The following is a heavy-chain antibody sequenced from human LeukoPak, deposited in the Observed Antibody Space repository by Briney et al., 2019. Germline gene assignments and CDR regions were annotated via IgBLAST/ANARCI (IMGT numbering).Heavy chain of an antibody. CDR2: IYYSGST. CDR1: GGSIRGSSYY. D-gene: IGHD2-2*01. J-gene: IGHJ4*02. Sequence: SETLSLTCTVSGGSIRGSSYYWGWIRQPPGKGLEWIGSIYYSGSTYYGPSLKSRVTISVDTSKNQFSLKLSSVTAADTAVYYCARVGLDISTHLDFWGQGTLVTVSS. CDR3: ARVGLDISTHLDF. V-gene: IGHV4-39*07.